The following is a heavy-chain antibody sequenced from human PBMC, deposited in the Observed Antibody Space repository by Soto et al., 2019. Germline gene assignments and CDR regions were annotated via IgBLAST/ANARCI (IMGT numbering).Heavy chain of an antibody. CDR3: ARGLDYDI. CDR2: INHSGST. Sequence: QVQLQQWGAGLLKPSETLSLTCAVYGGSFSGYYWSWIRQPPGKGLEWIGEINHSGSTNYNPALKIRVTILVDTSNTQFSLRLSSVTAADTAVYYCARGLDYDIWGQGTMVTVSS. J-gene: IGHJ3*02. D-gene: IGHD2-2*03. V-gene: IGHV4-34*01. CDR1: GGSFSGYY.